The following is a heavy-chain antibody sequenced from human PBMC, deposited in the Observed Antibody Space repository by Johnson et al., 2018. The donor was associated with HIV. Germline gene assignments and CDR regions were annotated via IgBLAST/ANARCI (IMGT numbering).Heavy chain of an antibody. CDR2: IRYDGSNK. V-gene: IGHV3-30*02. J-gene: IGHJ3*02. CDR3: AKEVAFYDILTGYFRTDAVDI. CDR1: GFTFSSYC. D-gene: IGHD3-9*01. Sequence: QVQLVESGGGLVQPGGSLRLSCAASGFTFSSYCMHWVRQAPGKGLEWVAFIRYDGSNKYYADSVKGRFTISRDNSKNTLYLQMNSLRAEDTAVYYWAKEVAFYDILTGYFRTDAVDIWGQGTMVTVSS.